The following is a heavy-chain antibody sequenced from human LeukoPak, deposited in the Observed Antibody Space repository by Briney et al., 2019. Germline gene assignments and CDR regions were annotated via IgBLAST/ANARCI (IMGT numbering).Heavy chain of an antibody. CDR3: AMGQTWIQLWP. Sequence: PGGSLRLSCAASGFTFSNYWMTWVRQVPGKGLEWVANIKQDGSEKYYVDSVKGRFNISRDNAKNSLYLQMNSLRDEDTAVYYCAMGQTWIQLWPRGQGTLVTVSS. CDR2: IKQDGSEK. CDR1: GFTFSNYW. V-gene: IGHV3-7*01. D-gene: IGHD5-18*01. J-gene: IGHJ5*02.